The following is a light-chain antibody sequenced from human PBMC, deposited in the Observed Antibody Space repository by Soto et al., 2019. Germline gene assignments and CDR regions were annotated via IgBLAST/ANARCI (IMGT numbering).Light chain of an antibody. CDR2: DVS. J-gene: IGLJ1*01. CDR1: SSDVGDYNY. V-gene: IGLV2-11*01. Sequence: QSALTQPRSVSGSPGQSVTLSCTGTSSDVGDYNYVSWYQQHPGKAPKLMIYDVSKRPSGVPDRFSGSKSGNTASLAISGLQAEDEADYYCCSYAGSRYVFGTGTKLTVL. CDR3: CSYAGSRYV.